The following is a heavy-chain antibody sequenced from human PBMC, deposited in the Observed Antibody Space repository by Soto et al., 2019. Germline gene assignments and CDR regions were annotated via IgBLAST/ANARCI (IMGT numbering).Heavy chain of an antibody. J-gene: IGHJ4*02. V-gene: IGHV3-23*01. Sequence: EVQLLESGGGLVQPGGSLRLSCAASGLTFSSYAMSWVRQAPGKGLEWVSSISGSGGSTYYADSVKGRFTIARDNSKNTLYLQKNSLTAEDTAVYYCAKASAQSAYDSGLFDYWGQGTLVTVSS. CDR1: GLTFSSYA. D-gene: IGHD3-3*01. CDR3: AKASAQSAYDSGLFDY. CDR2: ISGSGGST.